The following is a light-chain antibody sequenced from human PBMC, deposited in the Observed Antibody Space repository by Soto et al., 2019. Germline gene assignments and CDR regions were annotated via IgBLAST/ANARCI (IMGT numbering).Light chain of an antibody. CDR2: DAS. Sequence: EIVLTQSPATLTLYPGERATLSCRASQSVSSYLAWYQQKPGQAPRLLIYDASNRATGIPARFSGSGSGTDFTLTISSLEPEDFAVYYCQQRSNWPPIPFGQGTRLANK. V-gene: IGKV3-11*01. CDR1: QSVSSY. CDR3: QQRSNWPPIP. J-gene: IGKJ5*01.